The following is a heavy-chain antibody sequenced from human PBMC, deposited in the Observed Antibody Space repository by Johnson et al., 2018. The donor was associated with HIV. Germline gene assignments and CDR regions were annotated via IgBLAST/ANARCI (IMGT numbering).Heavy chain of an antibody. CDR3: ARERGEGGSYYSFRRDAFDI. V-gene: IGHV3-48*03. CDR1: GFTFSSNA. CDR2: ISSSGSTI. J-gene: IGHJ3*02. D-gene: IGHD1-26*01. Sequence: MQLVESGGGLVQPGGSLRLSCAASGFTFSSNAMSWVRQAPGKGLEWVSSISSSGSTIYYADSVKGRFTLSRDNAKNSLYLQMNSLRAEATAFYYCARERGEGGSYYSFRRDAFDIWGQGTMVTVSS.